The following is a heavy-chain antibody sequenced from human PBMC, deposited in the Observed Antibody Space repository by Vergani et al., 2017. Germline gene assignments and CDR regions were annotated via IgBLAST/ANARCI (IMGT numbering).Heavy chain of an antibody. V-gene: IGHV3-72*01. CDR1: GFIFSDHY. CDR3: ARLGYCSSTTCRQAFDI. D-gene: IGHD2-2*01. CDR2: IRNKANDYTT. Sequence: EVQLLESGGGLAQPGGSLRLSCAASGFIFSDHYMDWVRQAPGKGLEWVGRIRNKANDYTTQYAASVKGRFTISRDDSKSYLYLQMNSLQTEDTAVYYCARLGYCSSTTCRQAFDIWGQGTMVTVSS. J-gene: IGHJ3*02.